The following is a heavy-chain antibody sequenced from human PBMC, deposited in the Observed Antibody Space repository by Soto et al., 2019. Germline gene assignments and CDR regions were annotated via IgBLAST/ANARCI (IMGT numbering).Heavy chain of an antibody. CDR1: GYTFIKYA. J-gene: IGHJ3*02. D-gene: IGHD4-17*01. CDR2: INAGSGNT. V-gene: IGHV1-3*05. CDR3: ARSLGGDYGVGAFDI. Sequence: QVQLVQSGAEEKKPGVSVKVSCKASGYTFIKYAIHWVRQAPGQRLEWMGWINAGSGNTRYSQKFQGRVSLVRDTSASTAYMELSSLRSEATAIYYCARSLGGDYGVGAFDIWGQGTMVTVSS.